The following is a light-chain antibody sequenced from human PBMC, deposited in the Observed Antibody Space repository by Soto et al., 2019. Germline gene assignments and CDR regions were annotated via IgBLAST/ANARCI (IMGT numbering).Light chain of an antibody. Sequence: EIVLTQSPGTLSLSPGERATLSCRASQNIAHSNLAWYRQKPGQTPRLLIYGAFSRATDIPDRFSGSGSGTDFTLTISRLEPEDSAVYYCQQYGSSLWTFGQGPKVEIK. CDR2: GAF. J-gene: IGKJ1*01. V-gene: IGKV3-20*01. CDR3: QQYGSSLWT. CDR1: QNIAHSN.